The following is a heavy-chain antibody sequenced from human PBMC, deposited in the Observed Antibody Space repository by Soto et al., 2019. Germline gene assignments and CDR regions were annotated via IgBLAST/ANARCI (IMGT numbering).Heavy chain of an antibody. CDR2: INAGNGNA. D-gene: IGHD7-27*01. Sequence: ASVKVSCKASGYTFTSYAMHWVRQAPGQRLEWMGWINAGNGNAKYSQKFQGRVTITRDTSASTAYMELSSLRSEDTAVYYCARVPGNWGNYYYYGMDVWGQGTTVTVSS. CDR1: GYTFTSYA. CDR3: ARVPGNWGNYYYYGMDV. J-gene: IGHJ6*02. V-gene: IGHV1-3*01.